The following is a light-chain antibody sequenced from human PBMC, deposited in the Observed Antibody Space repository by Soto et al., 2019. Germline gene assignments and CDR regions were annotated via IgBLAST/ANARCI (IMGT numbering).Light chain of an antibody. CDR1: QSISTW. V-gene: IGKV1-5*01. CDR2: DAS. J-gene: IGKJ1*01. CDR3: QQYYSYPRT. Sequence: DIQMTQSPSTLSASVGARVTITCRASQSISTWLAWYQQKPENAPTLIIYDASTLESGVPSRFSGSGSGTECTLAISSLQPGDFATYYCQQYYSYPRTFGQGTKVDIK.